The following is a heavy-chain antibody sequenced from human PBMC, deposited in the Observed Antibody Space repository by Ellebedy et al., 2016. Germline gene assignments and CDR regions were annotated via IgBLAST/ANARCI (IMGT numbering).Heavy chain of an antibody. J-gene: IGHJ4*02. D-gene: IGHD2/OR15-2a*01. CDR1: GFSISSSD. CDR3: ARYSSMNPNDY. CDR2: IGGTSNYE. V-gene: IGHV3-21*01. Sequence: GGSLRLXXVASGFSISSSDMSWVRQAPGKGLEWISSIGGTSNYEYYADSVKGRFTVSRDNAKNSLYLQMNSLRAEDTAVYYCARYSSMNPNDYWGQGTLVTVSS.